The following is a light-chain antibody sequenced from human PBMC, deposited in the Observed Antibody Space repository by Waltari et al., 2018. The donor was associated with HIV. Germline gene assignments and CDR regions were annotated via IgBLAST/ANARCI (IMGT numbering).Light chain of an antibody. Sequence: QSALTQPASVSGSPGQSITISCTGNGRDVGNYNFVPWYPQHPGKAPKLIIYDVTNRPSGVSSRFSDSKSGNTASLTISGLQAEDGADYYCASYIGTYTYVFGTGTTVTVL. CDR2: DVT. CDR3: ASYIGTYTYV. V-gene: IGLV2-14*03. J-gene: IGLJ1*01. CDR1: GRDVGNYNF.